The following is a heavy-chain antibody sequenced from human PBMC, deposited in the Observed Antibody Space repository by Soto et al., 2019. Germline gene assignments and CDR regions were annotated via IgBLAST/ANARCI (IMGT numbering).Heavy chain of an antibody. CDR2: ISYDGSNK. V-gene: IGHV3-30*03. J-gene: IGHJ4*02. CDR1: GFTFSSYG. D-gene: IGHD4-17*01. CDR3: ATMTTVTPFDY. Sequence: QVQLVESGGGVVQPGRSLRLSCADSGFTFSSYGMHWVRQAPGKGLEWVAVISYDGSNKYYADSVKGRFTISRDNSKNTLYLQMNSLRAEDTAVYYCATMTTVTPFDYWGQGTLVTVSS.